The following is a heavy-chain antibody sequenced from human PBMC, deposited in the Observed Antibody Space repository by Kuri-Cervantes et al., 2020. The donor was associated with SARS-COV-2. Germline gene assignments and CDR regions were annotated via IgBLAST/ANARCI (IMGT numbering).Heavy chain of an antibody. CDR3: ARGKTMVRGENYYYMDV. CDR2: TYYRSKWYH. D-gene: IGHD3-10*01. J-gene: IGHJ6*03. CDR1: GDSVSSNSAG. V-gene: IGHV6-1*01. Sequence: SETLSLTCATSGDSVSSNSAGWNWIRQSPSRGLEWLGRTYYRSKWYHDYAVSVKSRITINPDTSKKQFSLQLNSVTPEDTAVYYCARGKTMVRGENYYYMDVWGKGTTVTVSS.